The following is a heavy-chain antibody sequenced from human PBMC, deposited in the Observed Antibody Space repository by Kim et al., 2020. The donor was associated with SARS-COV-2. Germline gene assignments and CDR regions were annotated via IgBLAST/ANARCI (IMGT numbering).Heavy chain of an antibody. J-gene: IGHJ2*01. D-gene: IGHD2-15*01. Sequence: SETLSLTCTVSGGSISSSSYYWGWIRQPPGKGLEWIGSIYYSGSTYYNPSLKSRVTISVDTSKNQFSLKLSSVTAADTAVYYCARLGLGRAAPRIVVVVAGANWYFDLWGRGTLVTVSS. CDR3: ARLGLGRAAPRIVVVVAGANWYFDL. CDR2: IYYSGST. CDR1: GGSISSSSYY. V-gene: IGHV4-39*01.